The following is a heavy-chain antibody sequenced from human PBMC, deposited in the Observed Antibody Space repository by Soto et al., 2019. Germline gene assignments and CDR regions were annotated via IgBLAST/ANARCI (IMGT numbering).Heavy chain of an antibody. D-gene: IGHD3-22*01. CDR1: GGTFSSYA. V-gene: IGHV1-69*13. CDR2: IIPIFGTA. Sequence: SVKVSCKASGGTFSSYAISWVRQALGQGLEWMEGIIPIFGTANYAQKLKGRVTITADESTSTAYMELSSLRSEYMAVFYCARDYYDSSGYHYWFDPWGQGTLVTVSS. CDR3: ARDYYDSSGYHYWFDP. J-gene: IGHJ5*02.